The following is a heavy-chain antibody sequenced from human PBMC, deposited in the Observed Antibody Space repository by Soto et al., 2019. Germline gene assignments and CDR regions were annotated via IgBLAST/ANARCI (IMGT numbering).Heavy chain of an antibody. Sequence: VQLQGSGPGLLKPSQTLSLTCAVSGASVNSGDYYWSFIRQAPGKGLEWLAYIFYTGYTYVNPSLKSRGSISLNTSRNQFSLTPTSVTEADTAMYFCVATGSTDDFWGRGTLVSVSS. CDR1: GASVNSGDYY. V-gene: IGHV4-30-4*01. CDR3: VATGSTDDF. CDR2: IFYTGYT. D-gene: IGHD2-21*02. J-gene: IGHJ2*01.